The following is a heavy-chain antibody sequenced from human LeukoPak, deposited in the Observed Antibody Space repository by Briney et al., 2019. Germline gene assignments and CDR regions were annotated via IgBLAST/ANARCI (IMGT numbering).Heavy chain of an antibody. Sequence: GQSRKISCKGSGYSFTSDWMAWVRQMRWKGLEWMGSSYPGDSDTRYSPSFQGQVTVSADKSISNAYLQWSSLKASNTAMYYCARVQVGSGSFDYWGQGTLVTVSS. V-gene: IGHV5-51*01. J-gene: IGHJ4*02. CDR3: ARVQVGSGSFDY. D-gene: IGHD3-10*01. CDR2: SYPGDSDT. CDR1: GYSFTSDW.